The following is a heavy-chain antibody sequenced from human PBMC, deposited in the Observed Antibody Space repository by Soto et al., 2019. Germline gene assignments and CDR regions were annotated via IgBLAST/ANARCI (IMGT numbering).Heavy chain of an antibody. D-gene: IGHD4-17*01. CDR1: GGSISSGGYY. CDR3: ARDLRYGDYESYGMDV. Sequence: QVQLQESGPGLVKPSQTLSLTCTVSGGSISSGGYYWSWIRQHPGKGLEWIGYIYYSGSTYYNPSRTSRVTISVDTSKNQFSLKLSSVTAADTAVYYCARDLRYGDYESYGMDVWGQGTTVTVSS. CDR2: IYYSGST. J-gene: IGHJ6*02. V-gene: IGHV4-31*03.